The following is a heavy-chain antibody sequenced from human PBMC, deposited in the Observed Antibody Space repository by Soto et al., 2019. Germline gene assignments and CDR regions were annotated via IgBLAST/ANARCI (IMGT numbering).Heavy chain of an antibody. CDR3: ARGLLPWFFDL. CDR1: GGSFSDYY. V-gene: IGHV4-34*01. J-gene: IGHJ2*01. CDR2: IYHTGST. Sequence: QVQLQQWGAGLWKPSETLSLTCAVYGGSFSDYYCTWIRQPPGKGLEWIGEIYHTGSTNYNPSLKSRGTITVDTSKTQFSLKLSSVTAADTAVYYCARGLLPWFFDLWGPGTLVTVSS.